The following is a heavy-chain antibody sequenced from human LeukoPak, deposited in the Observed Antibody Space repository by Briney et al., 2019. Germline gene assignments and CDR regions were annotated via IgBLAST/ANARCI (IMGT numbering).Heavy chain of an antibody. V-gene: IGHV3-23*01. D-gene: IGHD2-2*01. J-gene: IGHJ3*02. CDR3: ARVPRYCSSTSCPGI. Sequence: GGTLRLSCAASGFTFSSYGMSWVRQAPGKGLEWVSAISGNGGSTYYADSVKGRFTISRDNAKNSLYLQMNSLRAEDTAVYYCARVPRYCSSTSCPGIWGQGTMVTVSS. CDR1: GFTFSSYG. CDR2: ISGNGGST.